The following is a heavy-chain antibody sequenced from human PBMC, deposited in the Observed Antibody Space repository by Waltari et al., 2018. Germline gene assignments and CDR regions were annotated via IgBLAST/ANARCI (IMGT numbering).Heavy chain of an antibody. Sequence: QVQLVQSGAEVKKPGASVRVSCKTSGYTFTGEFIHWVRQAPGQGPEWMGWINPNSGDTNYAQNVQGRVTMTRDTYISTAYMELSNLRSDDTALYYCARGLNSVYIDVWGKGTTVTVSS. D-gene: IGHD1-26*01. CDR1: GYTFTGEF. CDR3: ARGLNSVYIDV. V-gene: IGHV1-2*02. J-gene: IGHJ6*03. CDR2: INPNSGDT.